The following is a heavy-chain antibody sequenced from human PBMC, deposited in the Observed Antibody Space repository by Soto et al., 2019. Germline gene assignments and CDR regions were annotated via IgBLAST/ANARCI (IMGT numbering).Heavy chain of an antibody. V-gene: IGHV1-8*02. CDR2: MNPNSGNT. CDR3: ARGITIFGVVPG. Sequence: ASVKVSCKASGYTFTSYGISWVRQAPGQGLEWMGWMNPNSGNTGYAQKFQGRVTMTRNTSISTAYMELSSLRSEDTAVYYCARGITIFGVVPGWGQGTLVTVSS. D-gene: IGHD3-3*01. CDR1: GYTFTSYG. J-gene: IGHJ4*02.